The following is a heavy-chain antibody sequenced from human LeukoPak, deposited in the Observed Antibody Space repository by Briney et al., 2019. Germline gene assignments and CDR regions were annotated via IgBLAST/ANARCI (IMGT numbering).Heavy chain of an antibody. V-gene: IGHV3-49*04. D-gene: IGHD6-19*01. J-gene: IGHJ4*02. CDR1: GFTFGDYA. CDR3: TRDVAVAGSYYFDY. Sequence: PGGSLRLSCTASGFTFGDYAMSWVRQAPGKGLEWVGFIRSKAYGGTTEYAASVKGRFTISRDDSKSIAYLQMNSLKTEDTAVYYCTRDVAVAGSYYFDYWGREPWSPSPQ. CDR2: IRSKAYGGTT.